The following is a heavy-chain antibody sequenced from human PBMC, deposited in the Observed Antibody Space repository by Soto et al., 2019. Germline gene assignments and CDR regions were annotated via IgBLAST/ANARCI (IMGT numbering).Heavy chain of an antibody. Sequence: ESGGGVVQPGRSLRLSCAASGFTFSSYAMHWVRQAPGKGLEWVAVISYDGSNKYYADSVKGRFTISRDNSKNTLYLQMNSLRAEDTAVYYCARDGHYYDSSGYYYEVGAFDYWGQGTLVTVSS. CDR1: GFTFSSYA. CDR3: ARDGHYYDSSGYYYEVGAFDY. J-gene: IGHJ4*02. V-gene: IGHV3-30-3*01. CDR2: ISYDGSNK. D-gene: IGHD3-22*01.